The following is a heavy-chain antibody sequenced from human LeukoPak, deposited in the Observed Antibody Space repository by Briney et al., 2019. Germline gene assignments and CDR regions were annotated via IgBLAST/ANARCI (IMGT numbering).Heavy chain of an antibody. CDR3: ARYRIGETAGPNFDY. V-gene: IGHV4-59*01. Sequence: SETLSLTCTVSGGSISSYYWSWIRQPPGKGLEWIGYIYYSWSTNYNPSLKSRVTISVDTSKNQFSLKLSSVTAADTAVYYCARYRIGETAGPNFDYWGQGTLVTVSS. D-gene: IGHD3-10*01. CDR2: IYYSWST. J-gene: IGHJ4*02. CDR1: GGSISSYY.